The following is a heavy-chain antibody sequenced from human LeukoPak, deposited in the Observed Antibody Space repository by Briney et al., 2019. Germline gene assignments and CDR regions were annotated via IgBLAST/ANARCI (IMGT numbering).Heavy chain of an antibody. D-gene: IGHD5-18*01. CDR2: IKSDGSST. CDR1: GFTFSSYA. J-gene: IGHJ4*02. V-gene: IGHV3-74*01. Sequence: PGGSLRLSCAASGFTFSSYAMSWVRQAPGKGLVWVSRIKSDGSSTSYADSVKGRFTISRDNAKNTLYLQMNSLRVEDTAVYYCATARDSYGYGTDYWGQGTLVTVSS. CDR3: ATARDSYGYGTDY.